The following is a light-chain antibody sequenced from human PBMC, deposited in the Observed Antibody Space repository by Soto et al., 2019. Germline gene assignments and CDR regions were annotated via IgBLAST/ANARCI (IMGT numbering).Light chain of an antibody. J-gene: IGKJ2*01. CDR1: QSVSSTY. V-gene: IGKV3-20*01. Sequence: EIVLTQSPGTLSLSPGERATLSCRASQSVSSTYLAWYQQKPGQAPRLLIYGTSSRATGIPDRFSGSGSGTDFTLTISRLEPEDFAVYYCQQYETFAQGTKLEIK. CDR2: GTS. CDR3: QQYET.